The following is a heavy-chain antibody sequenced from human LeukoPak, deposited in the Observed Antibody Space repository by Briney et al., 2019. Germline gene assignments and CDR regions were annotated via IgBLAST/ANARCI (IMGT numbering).Heavy chain of an antibody. D-gene: IGHD3-16*01. J-gene: IGHJ4*02. Sequence: GGSLRLSCAASGFTFDDYTMHWVRQAPGKGLEWVSLISWDGGSTYYADSVKGRFTISRDNAKESLYLQMNSLRAEDTAVYYCARDYIGGWNDYWGQGIRVTVSS. CDR2: ISWDGGST. V-gene: IGHV3-43*01. CDR3: ARDYIGGWNDY. CDR1: GFTFDDYT.